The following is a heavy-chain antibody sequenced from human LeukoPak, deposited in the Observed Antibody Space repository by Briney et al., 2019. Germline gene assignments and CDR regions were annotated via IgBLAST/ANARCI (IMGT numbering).Heavy chain of an antibody. CDR1: GFTFSRYW. CDR3: ARDKSDFPFDS. CDR2: IYRGGST. V-gene: IGHV3-66*01. J-gene: IGHJ5*01. D-gene: IGHD3-3*01. Sequence: GGSLRLSCAASGFTFSRYWMSWVRQAPGQGLEWVSIIYRGGSTSYADSVKGRFTISRDNSKNTVYLQMNSLRAEDTAVYYCARDKSDFPFDSWGQGTLVTVSS.